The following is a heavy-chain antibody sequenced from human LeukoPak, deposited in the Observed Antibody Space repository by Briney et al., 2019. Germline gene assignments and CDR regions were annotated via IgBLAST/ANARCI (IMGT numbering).Heavy chain of an antibody. CDR1: VGTFSSYA. D-gene: IGHD3-22*01. J-gene: IGHJ4*02. CDR2: IIPIFGTA. CDR3: ARASLGYDSSGYYRPFDY. V-gene: IGHV1-69*13. Sequence: GASVKVSCKASVGTFSSYAISWVRQAPGQGLEWMGGIIPIFGTANYAQKFQGRVTITADESTSTAYMELSSLRSEDTAVYYCARASLGYDSSGYYRPFDYWGQGTLVTVSS.